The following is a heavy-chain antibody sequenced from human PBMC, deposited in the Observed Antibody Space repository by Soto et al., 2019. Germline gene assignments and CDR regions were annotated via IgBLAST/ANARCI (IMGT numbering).Heavy chain of an antibody. CDR1: AYSISSGYH. D-gene: IGHD2-15*01. CDR3: ARQDRVVAEGRWFDP. V-gene: IGHV4-38-2*02. Sequence: SETLSLTCTVSAYSISSGYHWAWIRQPPGKGLEWLGSIHYSGNTYYNPSLKSRLTISVDKSKNQFSLNLSSVTAADTAVYYCARQDRVVAEGRWFDPWGQGTLVTVSS. CDR2: IHYSGNT. J-gene: IGHJ5*02.